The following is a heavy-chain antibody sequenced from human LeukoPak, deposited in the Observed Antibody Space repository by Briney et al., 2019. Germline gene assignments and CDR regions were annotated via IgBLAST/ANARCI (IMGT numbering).Heavy chain of an antibody. CDR1: GFTFSGYG. D-gene: IGHD3-10*01. CDR2: ISYDGSNK. CDR3: ARDSGPRSITMVRGAPYAFDI. V-gene: IGHV3-30*03. J-gene: IGHJ3*02. Sequence: GRSLRLSCAASGFTFSGYGMHWVRQAPGKGLEWVAVISYDGSNKYYADSVKGRFTISRDNSKNSLYLQMNSLRAEDTAVYYCARDSGPRSITMVRGAPYAFDIWGQGTMVTVSS.